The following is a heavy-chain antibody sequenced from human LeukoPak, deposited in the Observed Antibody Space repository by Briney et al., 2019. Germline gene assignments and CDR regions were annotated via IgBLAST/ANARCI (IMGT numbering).Heavy chain of an antibody. CDR1: GFTFSSYA. Sequence: GGSLRLSCAASGFTFSSYAMSWVRQAPGKGLEWVSAISGSGGSTYYADSVKGRFTISRDNSKNTLYLQMNSLRAEDTAVYYCATSGYSYGYGQYNWFDPWGQGTLVTVSS. CDR2: ISGSGGST. CDR3: ATSGYSYGYGQYNWFDP. D-gene: IGHD5-18*01. J-gene: IGHJ5*02. V-gene: IGHV3-23*01.